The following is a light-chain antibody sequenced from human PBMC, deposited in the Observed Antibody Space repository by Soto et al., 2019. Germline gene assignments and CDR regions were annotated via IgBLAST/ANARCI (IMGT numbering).Light chain of an antibody. Sequence: QSVLTQPPSASGSPGQSVTISCTGTRSDVGGYNYVSWYQQHPGKAPKLIVYEVSKRPSGVPHRFSGSKSGNTASLTVSGLQAEDEADYYCSSYAGSNNFPYVFGTGTKVTVL. CDR2: EVS. V-gene: IGLV2-8*01. CDR1: RSDVGGYNY. J-gene: IGLJ1*01. CDR3: SSYAGSNNFPYV.